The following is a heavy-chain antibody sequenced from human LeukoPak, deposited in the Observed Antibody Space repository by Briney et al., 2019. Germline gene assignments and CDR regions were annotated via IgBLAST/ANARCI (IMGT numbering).Heavy chain of an antibody. D-gene: IGHD6-13*01. CDR1: GYTFTGYY. J-gene: IGHJ4*02. CDR3: ARSGLAWGPIAAAGTRVDDY. Sequence: ASVKVSCKASGYTFTGYYMHWVRQAPGQGLEWMGRINPNSGGTNYAQKFQGRVTMTRDTSISTAYMELSRLRSDDTAVYYCARSGLAWGPIAAAGTRVDDYWGQGTLVTVSS. V-gene: IGHV1-2*06. CDR2: INPNSGGT.